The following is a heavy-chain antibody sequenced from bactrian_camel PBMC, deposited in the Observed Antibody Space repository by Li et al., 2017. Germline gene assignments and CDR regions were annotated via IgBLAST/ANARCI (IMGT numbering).Heavy chain of an antibody. CDR3: ATDDARLIACGSSCRPY. CDR1: GFTFSSYI. D-gene: IGHD2*01. J-gene: IGHJ4*01. Sequence: VQLVESGGDLVHPGGSLSLSCAASGFTFSSYIMTWVRQAPGAACELVSSISTDGSTYYLGSVKGRFAISRDNAKNTVALQMNSLTTEDSGVYYCATDDARLIACGSSCRPYWDQGTQVTVS. V-gene: IGHV3S67*01. CDR2: ISTDGST.